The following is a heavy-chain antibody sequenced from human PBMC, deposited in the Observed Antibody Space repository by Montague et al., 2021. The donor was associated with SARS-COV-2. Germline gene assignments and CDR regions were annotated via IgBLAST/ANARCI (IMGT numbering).Heavy chain of an antibody. CDR3: ARDTYGSGSYLFYYYYGMDV. CDR1: GFTFSSYC. V-gene: IGHV3-74*01. J-gene: IGHJ6*04. D-gene: IGHD3-10*01. CDR2: INSDGSST. Sequence: SLRLSCAASGFTFSSYCMHWVRQAPGKGLVCVSRINSDGSSTSYADSVQGRFTISRDNAKNTLYLQMNSLRAEDTAVYYCARDTYGSGSYLFYYYYGMDVGGKGTTATVSS.